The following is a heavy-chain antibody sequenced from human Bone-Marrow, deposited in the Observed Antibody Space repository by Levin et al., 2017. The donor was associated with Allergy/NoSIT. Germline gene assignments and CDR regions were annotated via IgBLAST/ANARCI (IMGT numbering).Heavy chain of an antibody. CDR1: GYTFTTYH. CDR3: ARRAVRNLLDAFDV. V-gene: IGHV5-51*01. D-gene: IGHD1-1*01. Sequence: GGSLRLSCKDSGYTFTTYHFAWVRQMPGKGLEWMGMIYAGGSDAEYSPSFRGQVAISVDRSISTVYLQWSSLKASDTAIYYCARRAVRNLLDAFDVWGQGTMVTVSS. J-gene: IGHJ3*01. CDR2: IYAGGSDA.